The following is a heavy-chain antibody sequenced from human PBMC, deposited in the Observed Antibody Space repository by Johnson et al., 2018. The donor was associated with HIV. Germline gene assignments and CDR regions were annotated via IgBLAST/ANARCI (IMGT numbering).Heavy chain of an antibody. Sequence: QMQLVESGGGVVQPGRSLRLSCAASGFTFSVFAMHWVRLAPGKGLEWVAVISYDGGNKYYADSVKGRFTISRDNSKNTLYLQMNSLRAEDTAVYYCARAVTPFGDWEAFDIWGQGTMVTVSS. J-gene: IGHJ3*02. CDR1: GFTFSVFA. CDR3: ARAVTPFGDWEAFDI. V-gene: IGHV3-30-3*01. D-gene: IGHD3-10*01. CDR2: ISYDGGNK.